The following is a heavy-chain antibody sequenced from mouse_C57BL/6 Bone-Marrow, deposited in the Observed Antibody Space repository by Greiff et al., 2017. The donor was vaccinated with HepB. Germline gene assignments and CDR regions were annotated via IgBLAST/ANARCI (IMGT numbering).Heavy chain of an antibody. Sequence: EVNVVESGGGLVKPGGSLKLSCAASGFTFSSYAMSWVRQTPEKRLEWVATISDGGSYTYYPDNVKGRFTISRDNAKNNLYLQMSHLKSEDTAMYYCAREGSYGNFSYWYFDVWGTGTTVTVSS. CDR3: AREGSYGNFSYWYFDV. V-gene: IGHV5-4*01. J-gene: IGHJ1*03. D-gene: IGHD2-1*01. CDR1: GFTFSSYA. CDR2: ISDGGSYT.